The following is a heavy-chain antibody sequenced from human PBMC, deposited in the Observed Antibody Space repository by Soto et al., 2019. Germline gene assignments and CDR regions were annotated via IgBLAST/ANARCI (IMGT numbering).Heavy chain of an antibody. Sequence: QVQLVESGGGVVQPGRYLRLSCAASGFTFSNYAMYWVRPAPGKGLEWVAVISYDGNNKYYADSVKGRFTISRDNSKNTLYLKMTNLRADDTAVYYCARAGCDGGTCYTLVGLRNGMDVWGQGTTVTVSS. CDR1: GFTFSNYA. CDR2: ISYDGNNK. V-gene: IGHV3-30-3*01. D-gene: IGHD2-15*01. J-gene: IGHJ6*02. CDR3: ARAGCDGGTCYTLVGLRNGMDV.